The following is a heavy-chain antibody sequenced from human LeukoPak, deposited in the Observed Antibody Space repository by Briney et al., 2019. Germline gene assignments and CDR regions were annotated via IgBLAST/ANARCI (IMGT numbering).Heavy chain of an antibody. J-gene: IGHJ4*02. CDR2: ISNSGATT. CDR1: GFAFTNYA. Sequence: GGSLRLSCAASGFAFTNYAMSWVRQAPGEGLEWVSGISNSGATTYYADSVKGRFTISRDNFKNTLYLQMNSLRADDTAVYYCAKTSGWSYCFDCWGQGTLVTVSS. D-gene: IGHD6-19*01. V-gene: IGHV3-23*01. CDR3: AKTSGWSYCFDC.